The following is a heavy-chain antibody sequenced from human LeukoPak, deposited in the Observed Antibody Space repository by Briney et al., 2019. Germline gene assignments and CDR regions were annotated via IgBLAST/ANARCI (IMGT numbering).Heavy chain of an antibody. D-gene: IGHD1-26*01. CDR2: ISYDGSNK. V-gene: IGHV3-30-3*01. CDR1: GFTFSSYA. CDR3: ARDSIVGAT. J-gene: IGHJ4*02. Sequence: GGSLRLSCAASGFTFSSYAMHWVRQAPDKGLEWVAVISYDGSNKYYADSVKGRFTISRDNSKNTLYLQMNSLRAEDTAVYYCARDSIVGATWGQGTLVTVSS.